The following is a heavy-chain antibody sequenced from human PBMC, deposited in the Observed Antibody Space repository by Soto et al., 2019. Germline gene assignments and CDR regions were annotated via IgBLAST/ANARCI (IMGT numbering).Heavy chain of an antibody. CDR2: VIGIGGGX. CDR3: AYSSTPFDY. CDR1: GFTFSSYA. V-gene: IGHV3-23*01. D-gene: IGHD6-13*01. J-gene: IGHJ4*02. Sequence: PWGPLRLSFAASGFTFSSYARSWVRQAPGKGLEWVSAVIGIGGGXXXXXXVXXXXXVXVDXXESXXXRXXXXXXXXXTAVYYCAYSSTPFDYWGQGTLVTVSS.